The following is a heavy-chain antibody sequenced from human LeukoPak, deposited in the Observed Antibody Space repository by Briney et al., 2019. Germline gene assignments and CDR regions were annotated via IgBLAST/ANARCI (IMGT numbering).Heavy chain of an antibody. V-gene: IGHV3-30-3*01. CDR2: ISYDGSNK. CDR1: GFTFSSYA. CDR3: ARDTVVTSMYYFDY. D-gene: IGHD3-22*01. J-gene: IGHJ4*02. Sequence: PGGSLRLSCAASGFTFSSYAMHCVRQAPGKGPEWVAVISYDGSNKYYADSVKGRFTISRDNSRNTLYLQMNSLRAEDTAVYYCARDTVVTSMYYFDYWGQGTLVTVSS.